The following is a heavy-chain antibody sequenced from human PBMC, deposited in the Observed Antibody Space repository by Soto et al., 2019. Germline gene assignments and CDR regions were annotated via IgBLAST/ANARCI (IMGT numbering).Heavy chain of an antibody. CDR2: IYYSGST. Sequence: SETLSLTCTVSGGSISSSSYYWGWIRQPPGKGLEWIGSIYYSGSTYYNPSLKSRVTISVDTSKNQFSLKLSSVTAADTAVYYCARSRIAVAGTGYFDYWGQGTLVTVSS. J-gene: IGHJ4*02. V-gene: IGHV4-39*01. CDR3: ARSRIAVAGTGYFDY. CDR1: GGSISSSSYY. D-gene: IGHD6-19*01.